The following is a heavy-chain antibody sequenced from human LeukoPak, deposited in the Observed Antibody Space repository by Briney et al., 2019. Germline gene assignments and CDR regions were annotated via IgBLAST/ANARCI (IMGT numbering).Heavy chain of an antibody. V-gene: IGHV3-53*01. CDR2: IYTGGNT. Sequence: GGSLRLSCAVSGFTFISNYMSWVRQAPGKGLEWVSVIYTGGNTYYADAVKGRFTISRDNSKNTLYLQMNSLRAEDTAVYYCARDSSTSCCIYYYYYGMDVWGQGTTVTVSS. D-gene: IGHD2-2*01. J-gene: IGHJ6*02. CDR1: GFTFISNY. CDR3: ARDSSTSCCIYYYYYGMDV.